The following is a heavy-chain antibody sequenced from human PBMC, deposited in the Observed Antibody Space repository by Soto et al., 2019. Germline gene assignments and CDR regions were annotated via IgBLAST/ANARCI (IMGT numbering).Heavy chain of an antibody. Sequence: QVQLVQSGAEVKKPGSSVKVSCKTSGVSFNNNGIGWVRQAPGHGLEWVGGVSPPFRTSNYARKSQGRSSITADASTGTVNMELGSLTSEDTAQYCCVRVLSYGSGSYSPYGMDVWGQGTTVTVSS. V-gene: IGHV1-69*01. J-gene: IGHJ6*02. CDR3: VRVLSYGSGSYSPYGMDV. D-gene: IGHD3-10*01. CDR2: VSPPFRTS. CDR1: GVSFNNNG.